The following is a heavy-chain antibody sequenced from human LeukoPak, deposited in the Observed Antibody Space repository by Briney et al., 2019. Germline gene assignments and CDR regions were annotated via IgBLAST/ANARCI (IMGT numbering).Heavy chain of an antibody. CDR3: AKDSCSGGSCYSSFDY. J-gene: IGHJ4*02. V-gene: IGHV3-9*01. CDR2: ISWNSGSI. D-gene: IGHD2-15*01. Sequence: SGRSLRLSYAASGFTFDDYAMHWVRQAPGKGLEWVSGISWNSGSIGYADSVKGRFTISRDNAKNSLYLQMNSLRAEDTALYYCAKDSCSGGSCYSSFDYWGQGTLVTVSS. CDR1: GFTFDDYA.